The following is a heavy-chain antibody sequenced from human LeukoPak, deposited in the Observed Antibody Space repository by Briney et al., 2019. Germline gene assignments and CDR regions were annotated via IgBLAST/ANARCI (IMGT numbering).Heavy chain of an antibody. Sequence: PGGSLRLSCAASGFTFSSYAMHWVRQAPGKGLEWVAVISNDGSNKYYADSVKGRFTISRDNSKNTLYLQMNSLRAEDTAVYYCAREAPEVDAFDIWGQGTMVTVSS. CDR1: GFTFSSYA. CDR3: AREAPEVDAFDI. J-gene: IGHJ3*02. V-gene: IGHV3-30-3*01. CDR2: ISNDGSNK. D-gene: IGHD1-14*01.